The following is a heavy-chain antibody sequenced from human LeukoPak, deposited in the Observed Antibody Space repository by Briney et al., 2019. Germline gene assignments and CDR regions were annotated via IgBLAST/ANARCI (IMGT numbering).Heavy chain of an antibody. V-gene: IGHV3-23*01. CDR3: AKPSGSGVDY. CDR1: GFTFSSYG. Sequence: GGTLRLSCAASGFTFSSYGMSWVRQAPGKGLEWVSGISGSGGSTYYADSVKGRFTISRDNSKNTLYLQMNSVRSEDTALYYCAKPSGSGVDYWGQGTRVTVSS. CDR2: ISGSGGST. D-gene: IGHD1-26*01. J-gene: IGHJ4*01.